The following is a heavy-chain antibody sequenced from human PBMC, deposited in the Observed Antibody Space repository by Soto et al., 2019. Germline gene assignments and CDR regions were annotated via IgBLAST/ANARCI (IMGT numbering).Heavy chain of an antibody. Sequence: SVKVSCKASGGTFSSYAISWARQAPGQGLEWMGGIIPIFGTANYAQKFQGRVTITADKSTSTAYMELSSLRSEDTAVYYCARDHYDFWSGQPLLDGMDVWGQGTTVPVSS. CDR2: IIPIFGTA. V-gene: IGHV1-69*06. CDR1: GGTFSSYA. D-gene: IGHD3-3*01. J-gene: IGHJ6*02. CDR3: ARDHYDFWSGQPLLDGMDV.